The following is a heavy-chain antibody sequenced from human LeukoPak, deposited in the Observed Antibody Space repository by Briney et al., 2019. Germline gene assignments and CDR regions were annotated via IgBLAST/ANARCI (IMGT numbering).Heavy chain of an antibody. J-gene: IGHJ4*02. Sequence: PSETLSLTCTVSGGSVSKDYWNWIRQPPGKGLEWIGYIYDSGSTNYNPSLRSRVTISVDPSKNQFSLKLSSVTAADTAVYYCARILAAAGTFDYWGRGTLVTVSS. D-gene: IGHD6-13*01. V-gene: IGHV4-59*02. CDR3: ARILAAAGTFDY. CDR1: GGSVSKDY. CDR2: IYDSGST.